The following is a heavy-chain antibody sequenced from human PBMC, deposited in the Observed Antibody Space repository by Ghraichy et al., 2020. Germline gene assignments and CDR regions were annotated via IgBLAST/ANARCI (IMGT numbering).Heavy chain of an antibody. CDR2: IYSGGST. CDR1: GFTVSSNY. J-gene: IGHJ4*02. CDR3: ARYGDYEGGGY. D-gene: IGHD4-17*01. V-gene: IGHV3-53*01. Sequence: GESLNISCAASGFTVSSNYMSWVRQAPGKGLEWVSVIYSGGSTYYADSVKGRFTISRDNSKNTLYLQMNSLRAEDTAVYYCARYGDYEGGGYWGQGTLVTVSS.